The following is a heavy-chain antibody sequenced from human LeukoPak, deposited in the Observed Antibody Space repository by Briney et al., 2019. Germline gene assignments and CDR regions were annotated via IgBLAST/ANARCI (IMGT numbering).Heavy chain of an antibody. CDR2: ISGSGGST. CDR1: GFTFSSYA. D-gene: IGHD3-22*01. V-gene: IGHV3-23*01. CDR3: AKTQPRYDSSGYYGSFDY. J-gene: IGHJ4*02. Sequence: PGGSLRLSCAASGFTFSSYAMSWVRQAPGKGLEWVSAISGSGGSTYYADSVKGRFTISRDNSKNTLYLQMNSLRAEDTAVYYCAKTQPRYDSSGYYGSFDYWGQGTLVTVSS.